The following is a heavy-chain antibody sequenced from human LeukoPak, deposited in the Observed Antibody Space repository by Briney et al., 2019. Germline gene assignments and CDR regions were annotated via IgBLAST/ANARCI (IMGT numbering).Heavy chain of an antibody. D-gene: IGHD3-16*01. Sequence: PSETLSLTCAVYGGSFSDYYWSWIRQPPGKGLEWIGEINHSGSTNYNPSLKSRVNISVDTTKKQFSLKLSSVTDADTAVYYCARHWGDFDIWGQGTMVTVSS. CDR2: INHSGST. V-gene: IGHV4-34*01. CDR1: GGSFSDYY. J-gene: IGHJ3*02. CDR3: ARHWGDFDI.